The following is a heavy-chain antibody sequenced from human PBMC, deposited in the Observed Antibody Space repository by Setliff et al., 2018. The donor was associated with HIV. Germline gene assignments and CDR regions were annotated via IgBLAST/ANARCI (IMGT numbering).Heavy chain of an antibody. D-gene: IGHD3-10*01. Sequence: LRLSCAASGFTFSDYYMTWIRQAPGKGLEWVAGVWYNGDNKYYEDSVKGRFTISRDNSKNTVHLEMNSLRVEDTAVYYCAKELGGSGIDAFDIWGQGTMVTVSS. J-gene: IGHJ3*02. CDR1: GFTFSDYY. CDR2: VWYNGDNK. CDR3: AKELGGSGIDAFDI. V-gene: IGHV3-30*18.